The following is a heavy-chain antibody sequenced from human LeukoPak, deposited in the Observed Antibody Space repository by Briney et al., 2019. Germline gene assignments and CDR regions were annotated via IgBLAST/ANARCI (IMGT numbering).Heavy chain of an antibody. CDR2: IKSKTDGGTT. J-gene: IGHJ5*02. CDR1: GFTFSNAW. D-gene: IGHD1-26*01. V-gene: IGHV3-15*01. CDR3: TTGGRTVGATEDWFDP. Sequence: PGGPLRLSCAASGFTFSNAWMSWVRQAPGKGLEWVGRIKSKTDGGTTDYAAPVKGRFTISRDDSKNTLYLQMNSLKTEDTAVYYCTTGGRTVGATEDWFDPWGQGTQVTVSS.